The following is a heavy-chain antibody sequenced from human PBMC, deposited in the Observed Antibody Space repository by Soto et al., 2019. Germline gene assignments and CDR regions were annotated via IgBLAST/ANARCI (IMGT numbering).Heavy chain of an antibody. CDR2: ISSSATSI. CDR3: VAVFDV. CDR1: GFTFSTYN. Sequence: GGSLRLSCTASGFTFSTYNMNWVRQAPGKGLEWVSYISSSATSICYGDSAKGRFTISRDNAKNSLFLQVNSLRDEDTAVYYCVAVFDVWGQGTMVTVSS. V-gene: IGHV3-48*02. D-gene: IGHD6-19*01. J-gene: IGHJ3*01.